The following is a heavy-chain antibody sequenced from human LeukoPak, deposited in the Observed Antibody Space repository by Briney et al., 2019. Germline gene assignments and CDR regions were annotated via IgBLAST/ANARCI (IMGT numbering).Heavy chain of an antibody. D-gene: IGHD2-15*01. CDR3: AKDVAGVLQPFDY. CDR1: GFTFSSYG. CDR2: ISYDGSNK. Sequence: GGSLTLSCAASGFTFSSYGMHWVRQAPGKGMEWVAVISYDGSNKYYADSVKGRFTISRDNSKNTLYLEMNGLRAEDTAVYYCAKDVAGVLQPFDYWGQGTLVTVSS. V-gene: IGHV3-30*18. J-gene: IGHJ4*02.